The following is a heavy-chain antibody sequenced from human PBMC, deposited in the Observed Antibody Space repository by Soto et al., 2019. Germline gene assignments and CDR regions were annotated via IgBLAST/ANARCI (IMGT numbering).Heavy chain of an antibody. D-gene: IGHD4-17*01. CDR2: IYHSGST. CDR1: GGSISSGGYS. CDR3: ASGLVTTLHY. Sequence: QLQLQESGSGLVKPSQTLSLTCAVSGGSISSGGYSWSCIRQPPGKGLEWSGYIYHSGSTYYNPSLKSRVTISVDRSKNQFSLKLSSVTAADTAVYYFASGLVTTLHYWGQGTLITVSS. J-gene: IGHJ4*02. V-gene: IGHV4-30-2*01.